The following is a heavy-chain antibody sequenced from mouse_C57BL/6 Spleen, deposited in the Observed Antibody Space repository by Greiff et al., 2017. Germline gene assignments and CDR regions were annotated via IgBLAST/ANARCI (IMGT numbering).Heavy chain of an antibody. CDR2: IYWDDDK. CDR3: ARSSLYYSSRYFDV. Sequence: QVTLKESGPGILQSSQTLSLTCSFSGFSLSTSGMGVSWIRQPSGKGLEWLAHIYWDDDKRYNPSLKSRLTISKDTSRNQVFLKITSVDTADTATYYCARSSLYYSSRYFDVWGTGTTVTVSS. CDR1: GFSLSTSGMG. V-gene: IGHV8-12*01. J-gene: IGHJ1*03. D-gene: IGHD1-1*01.